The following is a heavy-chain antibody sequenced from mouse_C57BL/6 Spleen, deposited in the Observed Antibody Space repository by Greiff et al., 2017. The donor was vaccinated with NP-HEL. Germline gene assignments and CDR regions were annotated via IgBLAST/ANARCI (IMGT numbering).Heavy chain of an antibody. Sequence: QVQLQQSGPELVKPGASVKISCKASGYSFTSYYIHWVKQRPGQGLEWIGWIYPGSGNTKYNEKFKGKATLTADTSSSTAYMQLSSLTSEDSAVYYCARSYGSSLYAMDYWGQGTSVTVSS. CDR3: ARSYGSSLYAMDY. V-gene: IGHV1-66*01. CDR2: IYPGSGNT. J-gene: IGHJ4*01. D-gene: IGHD1-1*01. CDR1: GYSFTSYY.